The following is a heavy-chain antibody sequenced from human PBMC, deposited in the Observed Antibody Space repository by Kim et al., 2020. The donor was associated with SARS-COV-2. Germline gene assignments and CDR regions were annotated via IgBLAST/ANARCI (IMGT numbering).Heavy chain of an antibody. V-gene: IGHV3-33*01. Sequence: GGSLRLSCAASGFTFSSYGMHWVRQAPGKGLEWVAVIWYDGSNKYYADSVKGRFTISRDNSKNTLYLQMNSLRAEDTAVYYCARESYYDSSGYRNWFDPWGQGPLVTVSS. D-gene: IGHD3-22*01. CDR3: ARESYYDSSGYRNWFDP. CDR2: IWYDGSNK. J-gene: IGHJ5*02. CDR1: GFTFSSYG.